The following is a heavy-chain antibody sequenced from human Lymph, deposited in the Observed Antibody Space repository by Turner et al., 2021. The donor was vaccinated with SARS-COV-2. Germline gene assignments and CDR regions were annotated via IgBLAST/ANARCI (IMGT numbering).Heavy chain of an antibody. Sequence: QVQLVESGGGVVQPGRSLRLSCAASGFTFSNYGIHWVRQAPGKGLEWVAVIWYDGSNKYYADSVKGRFTSSRDNSKNTLYLQMNSLRAEDTAVYYCAREGYFYDTSRAFDIWGQGTMVTVSS. CDR2: IWYDGSNK. D-gene: IGHD3-22*01. J-gene: IGHJ3*02. V-gene: IGHV3-33*01. CDR1: GFTFSNYG. CDR3: AREGYFYDTSRAFDI.